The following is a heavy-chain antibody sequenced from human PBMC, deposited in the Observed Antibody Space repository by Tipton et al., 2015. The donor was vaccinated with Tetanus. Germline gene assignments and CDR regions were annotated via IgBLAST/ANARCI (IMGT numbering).Heavy chain of an antibody. V-gene: IGHV4-31*03. Sequence: TLSLTCTVSGGSISSGGYYWSWIRQHPGKGLEWIGYIYYSGSTYYNPSLKSRVTISVDTSKNQFSLKLSSVTAADTAVYYCARVAGAAAGTKVDYWGQGTLVTVSS. CDR3: ARVAGAAAGTKVDY. J-gene: IGHJ4*02. D-gene: IGHD6-13*01. CDR1: GGSISSGGYY. CDR2: IYYSGST.